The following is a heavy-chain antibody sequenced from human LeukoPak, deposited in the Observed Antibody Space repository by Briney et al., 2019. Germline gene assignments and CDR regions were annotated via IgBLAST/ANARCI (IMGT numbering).Heavy chain of an antibody. CDR3: ARVMTLTGRYDY. CDR1: GFTFSLYA. V-gene: IGHV3-30-3*01. D-gene: IGHD7-27*01. CDR2: ISYDGSNK. Sequence: PGRSLRLSCAASGFTFSLYAMHWVRQAPGKGLEWVAVISYDGSNKYYADSVKGRLTISRDNSENTLYLQMNSLRAEDTAVFYCARVMTLTGRYDYWGQGALVTVSS. J-gene: IGHJ4*02.